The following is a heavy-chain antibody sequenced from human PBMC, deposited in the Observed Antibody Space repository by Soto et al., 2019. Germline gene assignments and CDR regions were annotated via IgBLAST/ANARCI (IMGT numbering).Heavy chain of an antibody. CDR1: GGSISSYY. Sequence: SETLSLTCIVSGGSISSYYWSWIRQPPGKGLKRIGYIYYRGSTNYNPSIKSQVTISIDTSKNQFSLKLSSVTAADTAVYYCARLAFYYGSGSYPYYYYYMDVWGKGTTVTVSS. D-gene: IGHD3-10*01. CDR3: ARLAFYYGSGSYPYYYYYMDV. CDR2: IYYRGST. V-gene: IGHV4-59*08. J-gene: IGHJ6*03.